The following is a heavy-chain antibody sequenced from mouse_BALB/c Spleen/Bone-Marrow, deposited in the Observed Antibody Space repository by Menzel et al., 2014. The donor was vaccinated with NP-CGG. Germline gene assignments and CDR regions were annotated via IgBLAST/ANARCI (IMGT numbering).Heavy chain of an antibody. V-gene: IGHV1-54*01. CDR3: ARQLGPPYAMDY. D-gene: IGHD3-1*01. Sequence: VQLQQSGAELVRPGTSVKVSCKASGYAFTNYLIEWVKQRPGQGLEWIGVINPGSGGTNYNEEFKGKATLTADKSSSTAYMQLSSLTSDDSAVYFCARQLGPPYAMDYWGQGTSVTVSS. J-gene: IGHJ4*01. CDR1: GYAFTNYL. CDR2: INPGSGGT.